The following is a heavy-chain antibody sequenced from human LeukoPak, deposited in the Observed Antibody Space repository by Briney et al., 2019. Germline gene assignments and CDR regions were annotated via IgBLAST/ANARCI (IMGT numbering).Heavy chain of an antibody. D-gene: IGHD4-17*01. J-gene: IGHJ4*02. CDR1: GGSISSRSYS. CDR3: ARSRGPTVTTWDY. CDR2: MSYSGST. V-gene: IGHV4-39*07. Sequence: PSETLSLTCTLSGGSISSRSYSWGWIRQPPGRGLVWVGYMSYSGSTYKNPSLKSRVTISVDTSKNQFSLRLSSVTAADTAVYFCARSRGPTVTTWDYWGQGALVTVSS.